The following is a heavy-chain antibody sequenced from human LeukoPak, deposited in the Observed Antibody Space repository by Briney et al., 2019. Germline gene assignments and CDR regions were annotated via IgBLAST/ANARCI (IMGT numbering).Heavy chain of an antibody. Sequence: ASVKVSCKASGYTFTGYYMHWVRQAPGQGGEGMVCINPNSADTNYAQKFQGTVTITTHTSISTAYMELSRLRSDDTAVYYCASLAAAGTDFDYWGQGTLVTVSS. D-gene: IGHD6-13*01. V-gene: IGHV1-2*02. CDR1: GYTFTGYY. CDR3: ASLAAAGTDFDY. CDR2: INPNSADT. J-gene: IGHJ4*02.